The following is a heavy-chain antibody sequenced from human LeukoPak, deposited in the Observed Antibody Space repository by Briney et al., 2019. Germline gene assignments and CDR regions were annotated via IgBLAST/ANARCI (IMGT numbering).Heavy chain of an antibody. J-gene: IGHJ4*02. D-gene: IGHD3-22*01. CDR1: GYTLTTYG. Sequence: ASVKVSXKAPGYTLTTYGFSWVRQAPGQGLEWMGWISGDNSNTNYAQRFQGRVTMTTDTSTSTAYMELRSLRSDDTAVYYCARDLSRGSGYFGTYWGQGTLVTVSS. CDR3: ARDLSRGSGYFGTY. V-gene: IGHV1-18*01. CDR2: ISGDNSNT.